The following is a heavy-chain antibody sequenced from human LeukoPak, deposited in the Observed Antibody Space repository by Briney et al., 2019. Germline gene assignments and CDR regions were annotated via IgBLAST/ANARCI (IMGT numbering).Heavy chain of an antibody. D-gene: IGHD2-2*01. CDR3: AKDLDCSSTNCYPDY. CDR1: GFTFKSSA. V-gene: IGHV3-23*01. J-gene: IGHJ4*02. CDR2: ISGSSGST. Sequence: PGGSLRLFCAASGFTFKSSAMSWVRQAPGKGLEWVSAISGSSGSTYYADSVKGRFTISRDNSKNTLYLQMNSLRAEDTAVYYCAKDLDCSSTNCYPDYGGQGTLVTVSS.